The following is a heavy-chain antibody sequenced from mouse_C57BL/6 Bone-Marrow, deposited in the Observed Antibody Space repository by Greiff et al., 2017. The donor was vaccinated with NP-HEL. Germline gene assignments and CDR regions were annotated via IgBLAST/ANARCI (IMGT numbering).Heavy chain of an antibody. CDR2: INPSSGYT. V-gene: IGHV1-7*01. D-gene: IGHD2-1*01. J-gene: IGHJ4*01. CDR3: ARSGVYGNYGRYYYAMDD. CDR1: GYTFTSYW. Sequence: QVQLKQSGAELAKPGASVKLSCKASGYTFTSYWMHWVKQRPGQGLEWIGYINPSSGYTKYNQKFKDKATLTAAKSTSTAYIQLSSLTYEDSAVYYCARSGVYGNYGRYYYAMDDWGQGTSVTVSS.